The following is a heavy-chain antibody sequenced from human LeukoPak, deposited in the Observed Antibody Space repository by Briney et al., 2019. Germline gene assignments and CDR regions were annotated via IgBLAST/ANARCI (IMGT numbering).Heavy chain of an antibody. J-gene: IGHJ4*02. D-gene: IGHD1-1*01. CDR1: GGSISSSSYY. Sequence: SETLSLTCTVSGGSISSSSYYWGWIRQPPGKGLEWIGSIYYSGSTYYNPSLESRVTISVDTSKNQFSLKLSSVTAADTAVYYCARATAGTTLFEGIDYWGQGTLVTVSS. CDR2: IYYSGST. CDR3: ARATAGTTLFEGIDY. V-gene: IGHV4-39*01.